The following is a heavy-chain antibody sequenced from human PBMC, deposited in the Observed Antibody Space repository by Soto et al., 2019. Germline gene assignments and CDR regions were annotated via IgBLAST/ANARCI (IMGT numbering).Heavy chain of an antibody. CDR1: GGSISSYY. Sequence: PSETLSLTCTVSGGSISSYYWSWIRQPAGKGLEWIGRIYTSGSTNYNPSLKSRVTMSVDTSKNQFSLKLSSVTAADTAVYYCARDEWDPRSYYYYGMDVWGQGTTVTVSS. J-gene: IGHJ6*02. D-gene: IGHD1-26*01. CDR2: IYTSGST. CDR3: ARDEWDPRSYYYYGMDV. V-gene: IGHV4-4*07.